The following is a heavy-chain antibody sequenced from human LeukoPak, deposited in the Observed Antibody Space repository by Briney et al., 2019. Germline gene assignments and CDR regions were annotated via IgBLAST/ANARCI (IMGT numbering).Heavy chain of an antibody. Sequence: SETLSLTCAVYGGSFSGYYWSWIRQPPGKGLEWIGEINHSGSTNYNPSLKSRVTISVDTSKNQFSLKLSSVTAADTAVYYCATDYDILTGPPGFDYWGQGTLVTVSS. CDR2: INHSGST. V-gene: IGHV4-34*01. J-gene: IGHJ4*02. D-gene: IGHD3-9*01. CDR1: GGSFSGYY. CDR3: ATDYDILTGPPGFDY.